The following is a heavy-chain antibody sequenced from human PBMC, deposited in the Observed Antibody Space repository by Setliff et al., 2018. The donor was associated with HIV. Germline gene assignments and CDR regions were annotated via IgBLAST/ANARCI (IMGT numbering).Heavy chain of an antibody. CDR3: ARVPGRDYYDTSGDLDY. D-gene: IGHD3-22*01. Sequence: SETLSLTCTVSGGSISSHYWSWIRQPPGKGLEWIAYIYYSGTTSYNPSLKSRVTISVDTSKNQFSLKLSSVTAADTALYYCARVPGRDYYDTSGDLDYWGLGTLVTVSS. CDR1: GGSISSHY. J-gene: IGHJ4*02. V-gene: IGHV4-59*11. CDR2: IYYSGTT.